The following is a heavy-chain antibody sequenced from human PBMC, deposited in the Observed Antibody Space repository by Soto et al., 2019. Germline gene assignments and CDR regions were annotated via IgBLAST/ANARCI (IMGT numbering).Heavy chain of an antibody. CDR2: ISHDGSSQ. V-gene: IGHV3-30-3*01. D-gene: IGHD3-22*01. Sequence: QMQLEESGGGVAQPGRSLRLSCAASGFSFNTYVMHGVRHAPGKGLEWVAGISHDGSSQHYAGSVKGRFTISRDNSRSTLNLEMNSLTAEDTAVYHCATEDESCGHAGTFHHWGQGTLVTVSS. J-gene: IGHJ1*01. CDR1: GFSFNTYV. CDR3: ATEDESCGHAGTFHH.